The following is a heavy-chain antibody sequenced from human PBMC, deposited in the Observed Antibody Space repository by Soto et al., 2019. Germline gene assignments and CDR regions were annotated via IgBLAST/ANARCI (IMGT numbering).Heavy chain of an antibody. V-gene: IGHV4-34*09. CDR3: ARERPDGARLDP. Sequence: SETLSLTCAVYGGSFNGYYWSWIRQSPGKGLQWIGATNYSGNTNYNPSLKSRVTISVDTPKNQFSLKLSSVTAADTAVYYCARERPDGARLDPWGQGTLVTVSS. J-gene: IGHJ5*02. D-gene: IGHD6-6*01. CDR2: TNYSGNT. CDR1: GGSFNGYY.